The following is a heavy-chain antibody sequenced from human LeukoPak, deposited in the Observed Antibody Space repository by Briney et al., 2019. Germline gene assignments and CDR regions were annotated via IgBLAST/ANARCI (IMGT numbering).Heavy chain of an antibody. Sequence: PSETLSLTCTVSGGPISSYYWSWLRQPAGKGLEWIGRIYTSGSANYNPSLTSRVTMSVDTSKNQFSLKLGSVTAADTAVYYCARGPQGVYVYSSSSGADYFDYWGQGTLVTVSS. CDR1: GGPISSYY. V-gene: IGHV4-4*07. D-gene: IGHD6-6*01. CDR3: ARGPQGVYVYSSSSGADYFDY. J-gene: IGHJ4*02. CDR2: IYTSGSA.